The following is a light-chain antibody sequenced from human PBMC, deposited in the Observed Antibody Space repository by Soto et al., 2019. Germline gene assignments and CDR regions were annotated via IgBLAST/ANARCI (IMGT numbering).Light chain of an antibody. CDR1: QDISNY. J-gene: IGKJ2*01. Sequence: DIQMTQSPSSLSASVGDRVTITCQASQDISNYLNWYQQKPGKAPKLLIYDASNLETGVPSRFSGSGSAIDFTLTISSLQPEDIATYYCQQYDSIPQTFGQGTKLEIK. CDR2: DAS. CDR3: QQYDSIPQT. V-gene: IGKV1-33*01.